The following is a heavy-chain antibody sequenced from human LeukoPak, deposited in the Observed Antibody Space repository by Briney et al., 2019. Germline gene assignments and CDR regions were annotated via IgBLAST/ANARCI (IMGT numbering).Heavy chain of an antibody. CDR1: GFTFDDYG. CDR2: IRYDGRNK. CDR3: AKDSLRERIVGSTTRGVNDY. V-gene: IGHV3-30*02. Sequence: PGGSLRLSCAASGFTFDDYGMSWVRQAPGKGLEWVAFIRYDGRNKYYADSVKGRFTISRDNSKNTLYLQMNSLRGEDTAVYYCAKDSLRERIVGSTTRGVNDYWGQGTLVTVSS. D-gene: IGHD1-26*01. J-gene: IGHJ4*02.